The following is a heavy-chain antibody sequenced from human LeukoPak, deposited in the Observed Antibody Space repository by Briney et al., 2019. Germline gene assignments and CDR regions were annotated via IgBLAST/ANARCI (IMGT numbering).Heavy chain of an antibody. CDR1: GFTFSSYA. J-gene: IGHJ5*02. Sequence: GGSLRLSCAASGFTFSSYAMSWVRQAPGKGLEWVSAISGSGGSTYYADSVKGRFTISRDNSKNTLYLQVDSLRAEDTAVYYCAKDGFKRGYSYGLAPDWFDPWGQGTLVTVSS. V-gene: IGHV3-23*01. D-gene: IGHD5-18*01. CDR2: ISGSGGST. CDR3: AKDGFKRGYSYGLAPDWFDP.